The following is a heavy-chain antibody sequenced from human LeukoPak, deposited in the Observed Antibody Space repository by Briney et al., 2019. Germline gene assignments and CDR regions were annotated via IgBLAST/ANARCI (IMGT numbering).Heavy chain of an antibody. J-gene: IGHJ6*03. CDR1: GGTFSSYA. CDR3: ARSSSNGYNYYYYYYYMDV. Sequence: ASVKVSCKASGGTFSSYAISWVRQAPGQGLEWMGGIIPIFGTANYAQKFQGRVTITADESTSTAYMELSSLRSEDTAVYYCARSSSNGYNYYYYYYYMDVWGKGTTVTISS. CDR2: IIPIFGTA. V-gene: IGHV1-69*01. D-gene: IGHD5-24*01.